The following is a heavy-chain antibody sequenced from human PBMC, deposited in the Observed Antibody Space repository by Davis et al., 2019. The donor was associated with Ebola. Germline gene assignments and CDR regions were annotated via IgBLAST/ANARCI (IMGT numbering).Heavy chain of an antibody. V-gene: IGHV1-69*10. D-gene: IGHD2-8*01. CDR3: ATNMLTLDFDL. Sequence: SVKVSCKASGGTFSTYAINWVRQAPGHGLEWVGGIIPVLGITTSAQEVQGRVTITADESTSTACMELSSLRSEDTAVYYCATNMLTLDFDLWGQGTLVTVSS. CDR1: GGTFSTYA. CDR2: IIPVLGIT. J-gene: IGHJ4*02.